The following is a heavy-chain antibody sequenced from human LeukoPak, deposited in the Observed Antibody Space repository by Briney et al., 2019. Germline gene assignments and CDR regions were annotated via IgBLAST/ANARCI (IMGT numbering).Heavy chain of an antibody. CDR3: AKDIGCGGTSCYTYYFDY. D-gene: IGHD2-2*02. CDR2: ISGSGGST. CDR1: GFTFSSYA. J-gene: IGHJ4*02. Sequence: GGSLRLSCAASGFTFSSYAMSWVRQAPGKGLEWVSAISGSGGSTYYADSVKGRFTISRDNSKSTLYLQMNSLRAEDTAVYYCAKDIGCGGTSCYTYYFDYWGQGTLVTVSS. V-gene: IGHV3-23*01.